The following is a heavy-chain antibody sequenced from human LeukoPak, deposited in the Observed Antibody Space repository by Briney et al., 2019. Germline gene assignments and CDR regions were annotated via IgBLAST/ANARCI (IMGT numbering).Heavy chain of an antibody. J-gene: IGHJ4*02. Sequence: GGSLRLSCAASGFTFSSYAMSWVRQAPGKGLEWISYISASGTLTHYADSVEGRFTSSRDNAKNSLYLQMNSLRAEDTAVYYCATNEYGDGSLVYCAQGTQPTVSS. CDR1: GFTFSSYA. CDR3: ATNEYGDGSLVY. D-gene: IGHD4-17*01. CDR2: ISASGTLT. V-gene: IGHV3-48*04.